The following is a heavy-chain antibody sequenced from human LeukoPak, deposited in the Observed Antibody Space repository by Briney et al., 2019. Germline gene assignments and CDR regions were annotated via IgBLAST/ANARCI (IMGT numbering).Heavy chain of an antibody. V-gene: IGHV3-7*01. D-gene: IGHD3/OR15-3a*01. J-gene: IGHJ6*02. CDR2: IKQDGSVK. CDR3: ARDRLDGDVYYYYGMDV. CDR1: GFTFTIYW. Sequence: GGSLRLSCAASGFTFTIYWMSWVRQAPGKGLDWVANIKQDGSVKEYADSVKGRFTISRDNAKNSLYLQMNSLRAEDTAVYYCARDRLDGDVYYYYGMDVWGQGTTVTVSS.